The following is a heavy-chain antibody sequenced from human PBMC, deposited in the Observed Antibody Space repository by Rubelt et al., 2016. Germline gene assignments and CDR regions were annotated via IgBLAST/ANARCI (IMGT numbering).Heavy chain of an antibody. CDR2: IKRKTDGGTT. D-gene: IGHD5-24*01. CDR3: TKHGYTDMMAY. Sequence: EVQLVESGGGLVQPGGSLRLSCAASGITFTNAWMSWVRQAPGKGLEWVGRIKRKTDGGTTAYAAPGKGRFTISRDDSKKTLYLQMNSLKTEDTAGYYCTKHGYTDMMAYGCQGTLVTVS. V-gene: IGHV3-15*01. J-gene: IGHJ4*02. CDR1: GITFTNAW.